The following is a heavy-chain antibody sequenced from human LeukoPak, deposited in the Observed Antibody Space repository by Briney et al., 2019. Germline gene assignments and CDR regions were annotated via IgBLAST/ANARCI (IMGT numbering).Heavy chain of an antibody. CDR3: AVSNWMDP. Sequence: PGGSLRLSCAASGFTFSGFWMDWVRQAPGNGLVWVSCISFDGSDATYADSVKGRFTISRDNAKNPLHLQMDSLTVEDTAVYYCAVSNWMDPWGQGTLVTVSS. CDR1: GFTFSGFW. CDR2: ISFDGSDA. V-gene: IGHV3-74*01. J-gene: IGHJ5*02.